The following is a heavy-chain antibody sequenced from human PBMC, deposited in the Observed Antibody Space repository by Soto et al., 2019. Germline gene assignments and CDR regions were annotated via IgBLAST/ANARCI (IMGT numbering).Heavy chain of an antibody. D-gene: IGHD3-10*01. CDR3: ARGGVGRFGELWPSDY. CDR2: INPNSGGT. CDR1: GYTFTGYY. V-gene: IGHV1-2*04. J-gene: IGHJ4*02. Sequence: ASVKVSCKASGYTFTGYYMHWVRQAPGQGLEWMGWINPNSGGTNYAQKFQGWVTMTRDTSISTAYMELSRLRSDDTAVYYCARGGVGRFGELWPSDYWGQGTLVTVSS.